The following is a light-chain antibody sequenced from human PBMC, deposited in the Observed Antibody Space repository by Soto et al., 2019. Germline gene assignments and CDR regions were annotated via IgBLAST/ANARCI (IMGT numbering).Light chain of an antibody. CDR2: GAS. J-gene: IGKJ2*01. Sequence: EIVMTQSPATLSVSPGERATLSCRASQSVSSNLAWYQQKPGQAPRLLIYGASTRATGIPARFSGSGSGTEFTPTIRSLQSEDFAVYFCQQYNNWPGTFGQGTKLEIK. CDR1: QSVSSN. V-gene: IGKV3-15*01. CDR3: QQYNNWPGT.